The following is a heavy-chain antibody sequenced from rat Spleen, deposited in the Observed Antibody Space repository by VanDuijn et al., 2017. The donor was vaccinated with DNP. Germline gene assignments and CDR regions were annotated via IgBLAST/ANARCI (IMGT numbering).Heavy chain of an antibody. Sequence: EVQLVESGGGLVQPGRSLKLSCAASGFTFSDSYMAWVRQAPTKGLEWVASITSSGGYPYYPDSVKGRFTISRDNAKNTLYLQMNSLRSEDTATYYCARGDYGYNRYAMDAWGQGTSVTVSS. CDR2: ITSSGGYP. CDR3: ARGDYGYNRYAMDA. J-gene: IGHJ4*01. CDR1: GFTFSDSY. D-gene: IGHD1-9*01. V-gene: IGHV5-25*01.